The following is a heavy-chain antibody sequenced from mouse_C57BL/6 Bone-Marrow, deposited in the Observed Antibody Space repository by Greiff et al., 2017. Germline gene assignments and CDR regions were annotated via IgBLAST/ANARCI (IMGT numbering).Heavy chain of an antibody. CDR1: GYTFTSYG. CDR3: ARPTGSRAY. V-gene: IGHV1-81*01. Sequence: LQESGAELARPGASVKLSCKASGYTFTSYGISWVKQRTGQGLEWIGEIYPRSGNTYYNEKFKGKATLTADKSSSTAYMELRHLTSEDSAVYFCARPTGSRAYWGQGTLVTVSA. J-gene: IGHJ3*01. CDR2: IYPRSGNT. D-gene: IGHD1-1*01.